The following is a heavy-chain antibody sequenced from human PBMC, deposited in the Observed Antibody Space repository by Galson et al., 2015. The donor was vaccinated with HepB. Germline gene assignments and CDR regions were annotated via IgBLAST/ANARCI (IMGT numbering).Heavy chain of an antibody. J-gene: IGHJ3*02. V-gene: IGHV1-46*04. D-gene: IGHD2-2*01. CDR1: GYTFTSYY. Sequence: SVKVSCKASGYTFTSYYMHWVRQAPGQGLEWLGIINPSGGSTTYAQKLQGRVTMTRDTSTTTVYMELSSLRSEDTAVYYCATIRVGFCITTSCKADDFDIWGQGTMVTVSS. CDR2: INPSGGST. CDR3: ATIRVGFCITTSCKADDFDI.